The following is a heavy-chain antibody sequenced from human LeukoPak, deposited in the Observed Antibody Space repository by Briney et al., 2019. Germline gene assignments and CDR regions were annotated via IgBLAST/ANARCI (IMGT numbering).Heavy chain of an antibody. D-gene: IGHD3-10*01. V-gene: IGHV1-69*01. CDR2: IIPIFGTA. CDR3: ASSYYGSGSLFGY. J-gene: IGHJ4*02. CDR1: GGTFSSYA. Sequence: SVKVSCKASGGTFSSYAISWVRQAPGQGLEWMGGIIPIFGTANYAQKFQGRVTITADESTSTAYMELSSLRSEDTAVYYCASSYYGSGSLFGYWGQGTLVTVSS.